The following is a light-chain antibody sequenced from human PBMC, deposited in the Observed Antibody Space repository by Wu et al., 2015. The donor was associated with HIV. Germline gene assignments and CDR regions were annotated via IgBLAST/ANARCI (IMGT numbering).Light chain of an antibody. CDR1: QSVSSN. J-gene: IGKJ2*01. CDR2: GAS. V-gene: IGKV3-15*01. CDR3: QQYNNWPPMYT. Sequence: EIVMTQSPATLSVSPGERVTLSCRASQSVSSNLAWYQQTPGQAPRLLIYGASTRATGIPARFSGSGSGTEFTLTINSMQSEDFAVYYCQQYNNWPPMYTFGQGTKLEIK.